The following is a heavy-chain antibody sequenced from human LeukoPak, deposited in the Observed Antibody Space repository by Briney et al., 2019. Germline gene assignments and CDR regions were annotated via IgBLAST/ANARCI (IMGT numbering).Heavy chain of an antibody. Sequence: PSETLSLTCTVSGGSISSGDYYWSWIRQPPGKGLEWIGYIYYSGSTYYNPSLKSRVTISVDTSKNQFSLKLSSVTAADTAVYYCARGRRRYNWFDPWGKGTLVTVSS. V-gene: IGHV4-30-4*08. D-gene: IGHD3-10*01. CDR1: GGSISSGDYY. CDR2: IYYSGST. CDR3: ARGRRRYNWFDP. J-gene: IGHJ5*02.